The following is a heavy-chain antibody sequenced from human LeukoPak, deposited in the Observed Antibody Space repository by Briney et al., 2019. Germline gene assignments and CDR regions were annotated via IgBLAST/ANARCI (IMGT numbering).Heavy chain of an antibody. CDR2: IYYSGST. CDR1: GFTFDDYA. J-gene: IGHJ5*02. V-gene: IGHV4-59*01. D-gene: IGHD2-15*01. CDR3: GRALLGGHGSCFAP. Sequence: PGGSLRLSCAASGFTFDDYAMHWIRQPPGKGLEWIGYIYYSGSTNYNPSLKSRVTISVDTSKNQFSLKLSSVTAADTAVYYGGRALLGGHGSCFAPWGRGTLVTVSS.